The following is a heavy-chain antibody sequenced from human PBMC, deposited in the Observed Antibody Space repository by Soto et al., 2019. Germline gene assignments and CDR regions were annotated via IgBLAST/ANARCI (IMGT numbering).Heavy chain of an antibody. CDR3: ARDQGIVFRGYYIY. CDR2: INHSGST. CDR1: GGSFSGYY. J-gene: IGHJ4*02. D-gene: IGHD3-22*01. Sequence: SETLSLTCAVYGGSFSGYYWSWIRQPPGKGLEWIGEINHSGSTNYNPSLKSRVTISVDTSKNQFSLKLSSETAADTAVYYCARDQGIVFRGYYIYWGQGTLVTVSS. V-gene: IGHV4-34*01.